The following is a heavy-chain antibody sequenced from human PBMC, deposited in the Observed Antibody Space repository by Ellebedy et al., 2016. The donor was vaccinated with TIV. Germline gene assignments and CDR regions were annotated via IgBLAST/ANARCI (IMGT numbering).Heavy chain of an antibody. CDR3: TTAFGGDYKS. J-gene: IGHJ4*02. CDR1: GFTFSDSW. V-gene: IGHV3-74*01. D-gene: IGHD4-17*01. Sequence: GESLKISCAASGFTFSDSWMHWVRQVPGKGLLWVSRISSDGSTTNYADSVKGRFTVSRDNAKNTLYLQMNSLRAEDTAVYYGTTAFGGDYKSWGQGTLVTVSS. CDR2: ISSDGSTT.